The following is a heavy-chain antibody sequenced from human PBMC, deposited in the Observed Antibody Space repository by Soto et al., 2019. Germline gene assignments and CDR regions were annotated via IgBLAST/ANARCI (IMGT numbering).Heavy chain of an antibody. J-gene: IGHJ6*02. CDR3: ARAIVTTRYYYYYYGMDV. CDR1: GFTFSSYS. CDR2: ISSSSSYI. D-gene: IGHD4-4*01. Sequence: GGSLRLSCAASGFTFSSYSMNWVRQAPGKGLEWVSSISSSSSYIYYADSVKGRFTISRDNAKNSLYLQMNSLRAEDTAVYYCARAIVTTRYYYYYYGMDVWGQGTTVTVSS. V-gene: IGHV3-21*01.